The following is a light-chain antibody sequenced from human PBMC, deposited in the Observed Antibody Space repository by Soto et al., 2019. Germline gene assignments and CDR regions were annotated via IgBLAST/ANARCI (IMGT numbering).Light chain of an antibody. CDR1: QNIHNH. CDR2: GAS. V-gene: IGKV3-15*01. CDR3: QQYNNWRT. J-gene: IGKJ1*01. Sequence: EKLMSQSPATLSVSPGERVTLSCRASQNIHNHMSWFLQKPGQTPRLLIYGASTRATGILARFSGSGSGTEFTLTISSLQSEDFAVYYCQQYNNWRTFGQGTKVDI.